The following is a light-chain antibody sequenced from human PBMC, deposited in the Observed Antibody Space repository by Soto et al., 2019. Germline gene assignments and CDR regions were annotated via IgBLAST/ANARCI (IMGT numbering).Light chain of an antibody. Sequence: QSALTQPASVSGSPGQSITLLCTGTSSDFGIYNSVSWYQQHPGKAPKLMIHDVTNRPSGVSSRFSGSRSGNTASLTISGLQAEDEAEYYCSSFTSSSSYVFGHGTKVTVL. CDR1: SSDFGIYNS. CDR2: DVT. V-gene: IGLV2-14*01. CDR3: SSFTSSSSYV. J-gene: IGLJ1*01.